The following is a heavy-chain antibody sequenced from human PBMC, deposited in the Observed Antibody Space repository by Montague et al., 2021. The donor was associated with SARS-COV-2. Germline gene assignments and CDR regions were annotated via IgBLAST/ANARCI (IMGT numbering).Heavy chain of an antibody. J-gene: IGHJ5*02. V-gene: IGHV4-39*01. CDR2: IYYSGST. D-gene: IGHD6-13*01. CDR1: GGSISSSSYY. Sequence: SETLSLTCTVSGGSISSSSYYWGWIRQPPGNGLEWIGSIYYSGSTYYNPSLKSRVTISIDTSKNQFSLKLSSVTAADTAVYYCASRGVRYSSSWYSYWFDHWGQGTLVTVSS. CDR3: ASRGVRYSSSWYSYWFDH.